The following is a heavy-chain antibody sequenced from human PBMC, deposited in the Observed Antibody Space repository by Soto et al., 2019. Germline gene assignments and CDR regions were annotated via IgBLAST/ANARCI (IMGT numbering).Heavy chain of an antibody. V-gene: IGHV1-69*12. CDR3: ATHPMATITYYSGMDV. Sequence: QVQLVQSGAEVKKPGSSVRVSCTASGGTFSSYAISWVRQAPGQGLEWMGGIIPIFETADYAQKFQGRVTITADESTSTAYMELSSLRSEDTAVYYCATHPMATITYYSGMDVWGQGTTVTVSS. D-gene: IGHD5-12*01. J-gene: IGHJ6*02. CDR1: GGTFSSYA. CDR2: IIPIFETA.